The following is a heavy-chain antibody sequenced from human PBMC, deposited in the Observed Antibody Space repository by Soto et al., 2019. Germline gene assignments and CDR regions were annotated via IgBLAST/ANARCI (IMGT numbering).Heavy chain of an antibody. CDR1: GYTFTSYY. CDR2: INPSGGST. CDR3: VRESTPAGWFDP. Sequence: QVQLVQSGAEVKKPGASVKVSCKASGYTFTSYYIHWVRQAPGQGLEWMGVINPSGGSTSYAQNFQGRDTMTGATSTSTVYVDLSRLRSEATAVYYRVRESTPAGWFDPWGQGTLVTVSS. J-gene: IGHJ5*02. D-gene: IGHD4-17*01. V-gene: IGHV1-46*03.